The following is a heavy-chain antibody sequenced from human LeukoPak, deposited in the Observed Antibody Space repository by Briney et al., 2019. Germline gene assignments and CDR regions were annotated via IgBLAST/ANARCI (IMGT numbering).Heavy chain of an antibody. CDR3: AKDSPLGYYYDSSVDAFDI. J-gene: IGHJ3*02. Sequence: PGGSLRLSCAASGFTFSSYAMSWVRQAPGKGLEWVSAISGSGGSTYYADSVKGRFTISRDNSKNTLYLQMNSPRAEDTAVYYCAKDSPLGYYYDSSVDAFDIWGQGTMVTVSS. CDR2: ISGSGGST. CDR1: GFTFSSYA. V-gene: IGHV3-23*01. D-gene: IGHD3-22*01.